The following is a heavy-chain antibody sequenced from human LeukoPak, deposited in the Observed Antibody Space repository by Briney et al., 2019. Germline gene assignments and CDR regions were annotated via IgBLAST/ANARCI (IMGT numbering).Heavy chain of an antibody. CDR3: ARDSPPYSYGNTGFDY. V-gene: IGHV3-30-3*01. CDR1: GFTFSSYA. J-gene: IGHJ4*02. CDR2: ISYDGSNK. D-gene: IGHD5-18*01. Sequence: GGSLRLSCAACGFTFSSYAMHWVRQAPGKGLEWVAVISYDGSNKYYADSVKGRFTISRDNSKNTLYLQMNSLRAEDTAVYYCARDSPPYSYGNTGFDYWGQGTLVTVSS.